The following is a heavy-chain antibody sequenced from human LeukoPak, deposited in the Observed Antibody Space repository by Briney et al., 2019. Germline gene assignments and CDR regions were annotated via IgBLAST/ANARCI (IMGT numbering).Heavy chain of an antibody. CDR2: ISGSGGST. V-gene: IGHV3-23*01. CDR1: GFTFSSYA. CDR3: AKDLEIWSGYRYFDY. Sequence: GGSLRLSCAASGFTFSSYAMSWVRQAPGKGLEWVSAISGSGGSTYYADSVKGRFTISRDNSKNALYLQVNSLRPDHTAVYYCAKDLEIWSGYRYFDYWGQGTLVTVSS. J-gene: IGHJ4*02. D-gene: IGHD3-3*01.